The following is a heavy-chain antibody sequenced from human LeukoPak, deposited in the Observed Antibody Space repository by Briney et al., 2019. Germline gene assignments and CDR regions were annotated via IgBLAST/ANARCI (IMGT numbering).Heavy chain of an antibody. J-gene: IGHJ4*02. CDR2: IYSGGST. V-gene: IGHV3-53*01. CDR3: AREGYYYDSSGSN. D-gene: IGHD3-22*01. CDR1: GFTVSSNY. Sequence: GGSLRLSCAASGFTVSSNYMSSVRQAPGKGLEWVSVIYSGGSTYYADSVKGRFTISRDNSKNTLYLQMNSLRAEDTAVYYCAREGYYYDSSGSNWGQGTLVTVSS.